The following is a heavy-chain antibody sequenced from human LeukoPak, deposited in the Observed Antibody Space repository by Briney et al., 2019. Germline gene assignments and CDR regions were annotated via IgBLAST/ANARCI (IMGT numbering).Heavy chain of an antibody. Sequence: SETLSLTCTVSGGSISHYYWSWIRQSPGEGLEWIGYIYYSGTTNYNPSLKSRVTISVDTSRNQFSLQLRSVTAADTAVYYCAREDPQTTVPEGMDVWGQGTTVIVSS. D-gene: IGHD4-17*01. CDR1: GGSISHYY. CDR2: IYYSGTT. J-gene: IGHJ6*02. V-gene: IGHV4-59*01. CDR3: AREDPQTTVPEGMDV.